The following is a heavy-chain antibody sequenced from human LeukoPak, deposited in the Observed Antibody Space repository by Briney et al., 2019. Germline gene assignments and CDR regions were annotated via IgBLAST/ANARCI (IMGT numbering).Heavy chain of an antibody. CDR2: VYPDASKT. CDR1: GDTFNSDW. D-gene: IGHD1-1*01. Sequence: PGESLKISCKGSGDTFNSDWIAWVRQMPGKGLEWMGIVYPDASKTKYNPSFQGQVTISADKSTTTAYLQWSSLRASDTAIYYCARQMGGTTSVNWFDPWGQGTLVTVSS. V-gene: IGHV5-51*01. CDR3: ARQMGGTTSVNWFDP. J-gene: IGHJ5*02.